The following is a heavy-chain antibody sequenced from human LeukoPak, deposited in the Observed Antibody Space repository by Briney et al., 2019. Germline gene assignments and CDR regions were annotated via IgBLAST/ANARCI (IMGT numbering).Heavy chain of an antibody. J-gene: IGHJ3*01. V-gene: IGHV3-23*01. D-gene: IGHD1-14*01. CDR2: IGGTTIAT. Sequence: GGSLRLSCVASGFTFNIHAMTWVRQAPGKGLEWVSTIGGTTIATAYADSVKGRFTFSRDGSKNTLYLQMNNLRTEDTAVYYCVKDHFSRNPTYDPFDEWGQGTMVTVS. CDR1: GFTFNIHA. CDR3: VKDHFSRNPTYDPFDE.